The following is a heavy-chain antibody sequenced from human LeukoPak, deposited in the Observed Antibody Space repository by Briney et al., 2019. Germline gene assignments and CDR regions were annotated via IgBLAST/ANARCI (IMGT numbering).Heavy chain of an antibody. CDR1: GFTFSSYA. CDR2: ISYDGSNK. V-gene: IGHV3-30-3*01. Sequence: GGSLRLSCAASGFTFSSYAMSWVRQAPGKGLEWVAVISYDGSNKYYADSVKGRFTISRDNSKNTLYLQMNSLRAEDTAVYYCARVPAYDSSGYSFDYWGQGTLVTVSS. D-gene: IGHD3-22*01. CDR3: ARVPAYDSSGYSFDY. J-gene: IGHJ4*02.